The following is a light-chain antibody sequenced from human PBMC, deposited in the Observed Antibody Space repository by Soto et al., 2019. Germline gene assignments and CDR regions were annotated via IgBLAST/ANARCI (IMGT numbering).Light chain of an antibody. CDR1: QSVSSY. CDR3: QQRFNWPRFT. J-gene: IGKJ2*01. CDR2: DTS. V-gene: IGKV3-11*01. Sequence: EIVLTQSPATLSLSPGERATLSCRASQSVSSYLAWYQQKPGQAPRLLIDDTSNRATGIPARFSGGGSGTDFTLTISSLEAEDFAVYYCQQRFNWPRFTFGQGTKLEIK.